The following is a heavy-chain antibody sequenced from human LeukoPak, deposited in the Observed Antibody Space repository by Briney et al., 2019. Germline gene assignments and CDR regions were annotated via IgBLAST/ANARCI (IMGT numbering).Heavy chain of an antibody. CDR3: ADYGVSGVRNNFY. D-gene: IGHD3-3*01. Sequence: GGSLRLSCAASGLAFSSYAMSWVRQAPGKGLEWVSTISVASNTFYADSVKGRFTISRDNSRNTVYLQMTSLRADDTAVHYCADYGVSGVRNNFYWGQGTLVTVSS. J-gene: IGHJ4*02. CDR1: GLAFSSYA. V-gene: IGHV3-23*01. CDR2: ISVASNT.